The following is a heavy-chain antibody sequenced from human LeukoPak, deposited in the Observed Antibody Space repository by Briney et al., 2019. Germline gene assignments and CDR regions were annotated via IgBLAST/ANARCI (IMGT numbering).Heavy chain of an antibody. V-gene: IGHV6-1*01. Sequence: SHTLSLTCAISGHSVPSNSAAWNWIRQSPSRGLEWLGRTYYRSKWYNDYAVSVKSRITINPHTTKNQFSLQLNSVTPEDTAVYYCARDRVAGTDAFDIWGQGKMVTVSS. D-gene: IGHD6-19*01. CDR2: TYYRSKWYN. CDR1: GHSVPSNSAA. CDR3: ARDRVAGTDAFDI. J-gene: IGHJ3*02.